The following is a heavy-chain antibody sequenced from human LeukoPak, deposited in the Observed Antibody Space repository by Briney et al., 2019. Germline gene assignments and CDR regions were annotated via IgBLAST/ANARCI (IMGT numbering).Heavy chain of an antibody. CDR3: AKAYSSGWYGSIDY. V-gene: IGHV3-48*03. CDR2: ISSSGSTI. D-gene: IGHD6-19*01. CDR1: GFTFSSYE. Sequence: GGSLRLSCAASGFTFSSYEMNWVRQAPGKGLEWVSYISSSGSTIYYADSVKGRFTISRDNAKNSLYLQMNSLRAEDTALYYCAKAYSSGWYGSIDYWGQGTLVTVSS. J-gene: IGHJ4*02.